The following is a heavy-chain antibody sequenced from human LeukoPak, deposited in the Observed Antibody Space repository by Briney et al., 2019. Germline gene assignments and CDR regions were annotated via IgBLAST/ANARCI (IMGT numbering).Heavy chain of an antibody. V-gene: IGHV4-59*08. CDR2: IYYSGST. Sequence: SETLSLTRTVSGGSISSHFWSCIRQPPGKGLEWIAYIYYSGSTDYNRSLKSRVTISVDTSKNQFSLKLSSVTAADTAVYYCARQTMTTADAFDIWGQGTMVTVSS. J-gene: IGHJ3*02. D-gene: IGHD4-17*01. CDR1: GGSISSHF. CDR3: ARQTMTTADAFDI.